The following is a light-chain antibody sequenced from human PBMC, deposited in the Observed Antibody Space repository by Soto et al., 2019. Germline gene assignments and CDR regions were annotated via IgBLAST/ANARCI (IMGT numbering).Light chain of an antibody. Sequence: EIVLTQSPGTLSLSPGERATLSCRASQSVSSSFLAWYQQQPGQAPRLLIYGASTSATGIPDRFIGSASGTAFTLTISRLEPEDFASYYCQQYSNSPPVTFGHGTKV. CDR1: QSVSSSF. V-gene: IGKV3-20*01. CDR2: GAS. J-gene: IGKJ1*01. CDR3: QQYSNSPPVT.